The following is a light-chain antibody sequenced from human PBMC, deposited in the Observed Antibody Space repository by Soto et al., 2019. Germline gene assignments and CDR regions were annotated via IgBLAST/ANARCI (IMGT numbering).Light chain of an antibody. CDR2: VAS. V-gene: IGKV1-39*01. J-gene: IGKJ1*01. Sequence: DIPLTQSPPSLSASVGDKITITCRASQNIGTTLNWYQLRPGKAPKLLIYVASTLQTGVPSRFSGSGSGSDFTLTISRLEPEDFAVYYCHHFGSLPETFGQGTNVE. CDR1: QNIGTT. CDR3: HHFGSLPET.